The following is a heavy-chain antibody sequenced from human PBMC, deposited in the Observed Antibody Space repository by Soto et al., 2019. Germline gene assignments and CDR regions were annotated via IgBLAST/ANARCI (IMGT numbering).Heavy chain of an antibody. Sequence: GSLRLSCASSGFAFRTYAMSWVRQAPGKGLEWVSAISGSGGSTYYADSVKGRFTISRDNSKNALYLQMNSLRAEDTAVYYCAKQNYDILTGYSYYFEYWGQGTLVTVSS. J-gene: IGHJ4*02. CDR1: GFAFRTYA. CDR3: AKQNYDILTGYSYYFEY. D-gene: IGHD3-9*01. CDR2: ISGSGGST. V-gene: IGHV3-23*01.